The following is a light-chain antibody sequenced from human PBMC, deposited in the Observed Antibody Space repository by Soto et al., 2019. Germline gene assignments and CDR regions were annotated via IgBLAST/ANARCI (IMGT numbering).Light chain of an antibody. Sequence: DIVMTQSPDSLAVSLGERATINCKSSQTIFYRPNTKNALGWDQQKPVQPPKLLISLASARESGVPDRCSGRGSGTDFTLTISSLPAEDVAVYYCQQFYTTPAFGQGTRLEIK. CDR2: LAS. CDR1: QTIFYRPNTKNA. CDR3: QQFYTTPA. J-gene: IGKJ5*01. V-gene: IGKV4-1*01.